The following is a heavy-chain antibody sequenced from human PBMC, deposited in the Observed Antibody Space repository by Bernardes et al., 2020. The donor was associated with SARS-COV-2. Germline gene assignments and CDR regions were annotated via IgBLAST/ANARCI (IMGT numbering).Heavy chain of an antibody. Sequence: GGSLRLSCAASGFTFSSYAMTWVRQAPGKGLEWVSAISGSGGSTYYADSVKGRFTISRDNSKNTLYLQMNSLRAEDTAVYYCAKDPYYDFWSGYYFDYWGQGTLVTVSS. J-gene: IGHJ4*02. CDR2: ISGSGGST. D-gene: IGHD3-3*01. V-gene: IGHV3-23*01. CDR3: AKDPYYDFWSGYYFDY. CDR1: GFTFSSYA.